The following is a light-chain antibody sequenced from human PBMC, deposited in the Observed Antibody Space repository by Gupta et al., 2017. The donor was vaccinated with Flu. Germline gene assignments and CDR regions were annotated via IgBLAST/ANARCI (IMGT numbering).Light chain of an antibody. Sequence: ETILPQSPDSLSLSPGERAILSCRASHNIGTYLAWYQQKSGQPPRLLIYDATSRAGAPARFSGSGSGTDFTLTISNLQPEDSAVYFCQQRTNLPPSLSFGGGTKVEI. CDR3: QQRTNLPPSLS. CDR1: HNIGTY. CDR2: DAT. J-gene: IGKJ4*01. V-gene: IGKV3-11*01.